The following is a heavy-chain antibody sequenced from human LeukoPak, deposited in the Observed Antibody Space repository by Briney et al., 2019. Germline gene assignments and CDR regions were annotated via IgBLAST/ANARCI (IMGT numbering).Heavy chain of an antibody. CDR2: VSGSGGTP. D-gene: IGHD6-19*01. Sequence: QPGGSLRLSCAASGFTFTSYAMSWVRQAPGKGLEWVSAVSGSGGTPYYADSVKGRFTISRDNSKNTLYLQMNSLRAEDTAVYYCAKDPFIAVAGTYPVDYWGQGTLVTVSS. V-gene: IGHV3-23*01. CDR3: AKDPFIAVAGTYPVDY. CDR1: GFTFTSYA. J-gene: IGHJ4*02.